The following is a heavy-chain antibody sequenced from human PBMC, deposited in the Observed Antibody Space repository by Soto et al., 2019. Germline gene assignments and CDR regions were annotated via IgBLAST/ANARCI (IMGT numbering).Heavy chain of an antibody. V-gene: IGHV1-8*01. CDR2: MNPNSGNT. Sequence: ASVKVSCKASGYTFTSYDINWVRQATGQGLEWMGWMNPNSGNTGYAQKFQGRVTMTRNTSISTAYMELSSLRSEDTAVYYCARRTGGFLEWLLSGGYYYYYGMDVWGQGTTVTVSS. D-gene: IGHD3-3*01. CDR1: GYTFTSYD. J-gene: IGHJ6*02. CDR3: ARRTGGFLEWLLSGGYYYYYGMDV.